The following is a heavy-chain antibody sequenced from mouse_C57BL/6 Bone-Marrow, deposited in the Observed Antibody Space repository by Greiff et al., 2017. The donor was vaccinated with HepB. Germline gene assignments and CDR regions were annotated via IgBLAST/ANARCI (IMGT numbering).Heavy chain of an antibody. CDR2: ISSGSSTI. J-gene: IGHJ3*01. V-gene: IGHV5-17*01. CDR1: GFTFSDYG. D-gene: IGHD2-4*01. Sequence: DVKLVESGGGLVKPGGSLKLSCAASGFTFSDYGMHWVRQAPEKGLEWVAYISSGSSTIYYADTVKGRFTISRDNAKNTLFLQMTSLRSEDTAMYYCARPDYDPFAYWGQGTLVTVSA. CDR3: ARPDYDPFAY.